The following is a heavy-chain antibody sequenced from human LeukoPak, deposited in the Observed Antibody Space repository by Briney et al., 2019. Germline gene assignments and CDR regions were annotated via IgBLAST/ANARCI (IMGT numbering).Heavy chain of an antibody. J-gene: IGHJ4*02. CDR1: GGTFSSYA. V-gene: IGHV1-69*13. CDR2: IIPIFGTA. D-gene: IGHD5-18*01. Sequence: GASVKVSCKASGGTFSSYAISWVRQAPGQGLEWMGGIIPIFGTANYAQKFQGRVTITADESTSTAYMELSSLRSEDTAVYYCARAGRYSYGQTNFDYWGQGTLVTVSS. CDR3: ARAGRYSYGQTNFDY.